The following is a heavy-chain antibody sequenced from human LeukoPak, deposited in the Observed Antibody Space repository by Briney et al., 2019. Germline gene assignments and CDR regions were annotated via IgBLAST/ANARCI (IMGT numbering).Heavy chain of an antibody. CDR2: IYYSGST. Sequence: SETLSLTCTVSGGSISSYYWSWIRQPPGKGLEWIGYIYYSGSTNYNPSLKSRVTISVDTSKNQFSLKLSSATAADTAVYYCARARGAWNWFDPWGQGTLVTVSS. J-gene: IGHJ5*02. V-gene: IGHV4-59*01. D-gene: IGHD4/OR15-4a*01. CDR1: GGSISSYY. CDR3: ARARGAWNWFDP.